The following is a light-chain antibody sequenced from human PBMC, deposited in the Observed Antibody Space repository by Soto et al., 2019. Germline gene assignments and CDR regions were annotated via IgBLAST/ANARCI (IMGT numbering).Light chain of an antibody. V-gene: IGKV1-13*02. J-gene: IGKJ3*01. CDR3: QQLNSFPIP. CDR1: QDIRGA. CDR2: DVS. Sequence: AIQLTQSPSSLSASVGDRVTITCRASQDIRGALAWYQQKPGKAPKFLIFDVSTLQSGVPSRFSGSGSGTDFTLTISSLQPEDFGTYYCQQLNSFPIPFGPGTKVDIK.